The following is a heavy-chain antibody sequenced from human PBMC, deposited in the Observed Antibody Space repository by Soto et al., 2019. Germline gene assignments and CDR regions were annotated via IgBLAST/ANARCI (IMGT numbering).Heavy chain of an antibody. CDR2: IWYDGTNK. Sequence: WGSKRVSSTAAGFTLSSYGRHWVRQPPGKGLEWVAVIWYDGTNKYYADSVKGRFTISRDISKNTLYLQMNSLRAEDTAVYYCARRYYDILTGYYMFDAFDIWGQGTMVTVSS. CDR1: GFTLSSYG. CDR3: ARRYYDILTGYYMFDAFDI. J-gene: IGHJ3*02. V-gene: IGHV3-33*01. D-gene: IGHD3-9*01.